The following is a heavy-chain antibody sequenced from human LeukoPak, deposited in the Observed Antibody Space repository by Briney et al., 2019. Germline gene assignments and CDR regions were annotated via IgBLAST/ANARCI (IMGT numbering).Heavy chain of an antibody. CDR3: ARHVEHAAYFHH. V-gene: IGHV4-59*08. CDR1: GISISDFH. Sequence: SETLSLTCTVAGISISDFHWSWLRQSPEKGLEWIGWITNSGDANYNPSLESRLAMSADTSKSQLSLRVTSVTDADTAVYYCARHVEHAAYFHHWGQGKLVTVPS. D-gene: IGHD1/OR15-1a*01. CDR2: ITNSGDA. J-gene: IGHJ4*02.